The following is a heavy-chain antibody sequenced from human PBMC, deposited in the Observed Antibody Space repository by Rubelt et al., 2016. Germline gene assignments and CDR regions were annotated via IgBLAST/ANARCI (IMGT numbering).Heavy chain of an antibody. CDR3: AREKWRGAARRDAMDV. J-gene: IGHJ6*02. D-gene: IGHD6-6*01. Sequence: QVQLVQSGAGVKKPGASVKVSCKVSGYTLTELSMHWVRQTPGKGLEWMGGFDPEDGETIYAQKFQGRVTMTEDTSTDTAYMELSSLRSEDTAVYYCAREKWRGAARRDAMDVWGQGTTVTVSS. CDR1: GYTLTELS. V-gene: IGHV1-24*01. CDR2: FDPEDGET.